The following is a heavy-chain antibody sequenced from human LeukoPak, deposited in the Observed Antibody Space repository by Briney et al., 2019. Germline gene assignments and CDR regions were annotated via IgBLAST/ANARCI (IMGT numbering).Heavy chain of an antibody. Sequence: GASVKVSCKASGYTFTSYYMHWVRQAPGQGLEWMGIINPSGGSTSYAQKFQGRVTMTRDMSTSTVYMELSRLRSDDTAVYYCARVGVYGSGSYAAYYYMDVWGKGTTVTISS. J-gene: IGHJ6*03. CDR2: INPSGGST. CDR1: GYTFTSYY. CDR3: ARVGVYGSGSYAAYYYMDV. D-gene: IGHD3-10*01. V-gene: IGHV1-46*01.